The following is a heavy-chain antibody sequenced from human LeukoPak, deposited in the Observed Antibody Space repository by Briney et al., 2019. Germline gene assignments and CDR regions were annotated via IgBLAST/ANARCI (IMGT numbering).Heavy chain of an antibody. D-gene: IGHD3-9*01. J-gene: IGHJ4*02. Sequence: SVKVSCNASGGTFSIYAISWGRQAPGQGLEWMGGIIPIVGTANYAQKLQGRVTITAEESTSTAYMELSSLRSEDTAVYYCARAMGHYDILTGYLLYWGQGTLVTVSS. V-gene: IGHV1-69*13. CDR1: GGTFSIYA. CDR3: ARAMGHYDILTGYLLY. CDR2: IIPIVGTA.